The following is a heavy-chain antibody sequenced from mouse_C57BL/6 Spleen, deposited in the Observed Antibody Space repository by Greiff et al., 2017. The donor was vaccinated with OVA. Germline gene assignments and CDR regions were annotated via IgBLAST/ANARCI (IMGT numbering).Heavy chain of an antibody. Sequence: QVQLQQPGAELVMPGASVKLSCKASGYTFTSYWMHWVKQRPGQGLEWIGEIDPSDSYTNYNQKFKGKSTLTVDKSSSTAYMQLSSLTSEDSAVYYCARSGLVCAMDDWGQGTSVTVSS. D-gene: IGHD6-2*01. CDR2: IDPSDSYT. V-gene: IGHV1-69*01. J-gene: IGHJ4*01. CDR1: GYTFTSYW. CDR3: ARSGLVCAMDD.